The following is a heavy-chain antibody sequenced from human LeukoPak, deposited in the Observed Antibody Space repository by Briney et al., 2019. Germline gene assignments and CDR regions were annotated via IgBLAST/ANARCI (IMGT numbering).Heavy chain of an antibody. D-gene: IGHD3-3*01. CDR3: ATMYYDFWSGYYTGTPQVDY. CDR1: GFTFSSYA. J-gene: IGHJ4*02. CDR2: ISGSSGST. V-gene: IGHV3-23*01. Sequence: GGSLRLSCAASGFTFSSYAMSWVRQAPGKGLEWVSAISGSSGSTYYADSVKGRFTISRDNSKNTLYLQMNSLRAEDTAVYYCATMYYDFWSGYYTGTPQVDYWGQGTLVTVSS.